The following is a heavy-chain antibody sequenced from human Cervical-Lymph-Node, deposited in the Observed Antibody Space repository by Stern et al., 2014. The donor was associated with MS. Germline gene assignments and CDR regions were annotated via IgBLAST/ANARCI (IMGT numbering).Heavy chain of an antibody. Sequence: QVQLVQSGAEVKKPGSSVKVSCKASGGTFSSYAFSWVRQAPGQGLEWVGGIIPIIGTANYAQKFQGRVTITADDSIKTAYMEVSSLRSEDTAVYYGARDQRHYGSGHYAFDIWGQGTMVTVSS. CDR2: IIPIIGTA. V-gene: IGHV1-69*01. D-gene: IGHD3-10*01. CDR3: ARDQRHYGSGHYAFDI. CDR1: GGTFSSYA. J-gene: IGHJ3*02.